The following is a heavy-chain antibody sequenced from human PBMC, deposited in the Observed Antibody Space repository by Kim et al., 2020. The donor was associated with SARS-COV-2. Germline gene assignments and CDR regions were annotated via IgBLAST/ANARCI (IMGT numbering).Heavy chain of an antibody. V-gene: IGHV4-39*01. D-gene: IGHD2-15*01. CDR1: GGSISSSSYY. J-gene: IGHJ6*02. CDR3: ARRCSGGSCFPNYYYGMDV. CDR2: IYYSGST. Sequence: SETLSHTCTVSGGSISSSSYYWGWIRQPPGKGLEWIGSIYYSGSTYYNPSLKSRVTISVDTSKNQFSLKLSSVTAADTAVYYCARRCSGGSCFPNYYYGMDVWGQGTTVTVSS.